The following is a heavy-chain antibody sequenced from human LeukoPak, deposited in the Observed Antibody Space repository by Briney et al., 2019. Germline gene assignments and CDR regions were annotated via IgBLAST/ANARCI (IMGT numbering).Heavy chain of an antibody. D-gene: IGHD5-12*01. Sequence: ASVKVSCKASGYTFISYGISWVRQAPGQGLEWMGWISPYNGNTNYAQKLHGRVTMTTDTSTSTAYMELRSLRSDDTAVYYCARVAYYTEYSGYDTYYFDYWGQGTLVTVSS. CDR3: ARVAYYTEYSGYDTYYFDY. CDR2: ISPYNGNT. CDR1: GYTFISYG. V-gene: IGHV1-18*04. J-gene: IGHJ4*02.